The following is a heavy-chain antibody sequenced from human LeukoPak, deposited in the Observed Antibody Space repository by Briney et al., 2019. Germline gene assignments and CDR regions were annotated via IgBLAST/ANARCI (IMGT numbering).Heavy chain of an antibody. V-gene: IGHV4-34*01. Sequence: SETLSLTCAVYGGSFSGYYWSWIRQPPGKGLEWIGEINHSGSTNYNPSLKSRVTISVDTSKNQLSLKLSSVTAADTAVYYCARSQSGWFDYWGQGTLVTVSS. CDR3: ARSQSGWFDY. J-gene: IGHJ4*02. CDR2: INHSGST. CDR1: GGSFSGYY. D-gene: IGHD6-19*01.